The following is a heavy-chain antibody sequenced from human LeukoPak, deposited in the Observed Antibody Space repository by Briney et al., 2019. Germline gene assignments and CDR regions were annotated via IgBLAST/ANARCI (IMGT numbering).Heavy chain of an antibody. CDR3: ARDSSGYYDFDY. CDR1: GGSISRSDYY. V-gene: IGHV4-39*07. Sequence: SETLSLTCTVSGGSISRSDYYWGWIRQPPGKGLEWIGSIHYSGSTYYNPSLKSRVTISVDTSKNQFSLKLSSVTAADTAVYYCARDSSGYYDFDYWGQGTLVTVSS. CDR2: IHYSGST. J-gene: IGHJ4*02. D-gene: IGHD3-22*01.